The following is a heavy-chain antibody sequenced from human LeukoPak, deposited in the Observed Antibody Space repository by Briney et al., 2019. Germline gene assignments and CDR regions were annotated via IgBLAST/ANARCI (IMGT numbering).Heavy chain of an antibody. V-gene: IGHV1-8*01. D-gene: IGHD6-19*01. J-gene: IGHJ4*02. CDR3: ARGALSSVWCIIVQYYFDY. CDR1: GYTFTSYD. CDR2: TNPNSGNT. Sequence: ASVKVSCKASGYTFTSYDINWVRQATGQGREWMGWTNPNSGNTGYAQKFQGRVTMTRNTSISTAYMELSSLRSEDTAVYYCARGALSSVWCIIVQYYFDYWGQGTLVNVSS.